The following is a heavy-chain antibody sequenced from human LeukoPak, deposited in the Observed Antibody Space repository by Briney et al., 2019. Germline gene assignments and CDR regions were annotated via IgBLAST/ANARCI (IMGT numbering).Heavy chain of an antibody. V-gene: IGHV3-21*01. Sequence: GGSLTLSCAASRFTFTTYSMNWVRQAPGKGLEWVSSISSSGTYLYYADSVKGRFTISRDNAKNSLSLQLNSLRADDTAVFYCTKGLLSWGQGTLLTVAA. CDR3: TKGLLS. CDR2: ISSSGTYL. CDR1: RFTFTTYS. J-gene: IGHJ5*02.